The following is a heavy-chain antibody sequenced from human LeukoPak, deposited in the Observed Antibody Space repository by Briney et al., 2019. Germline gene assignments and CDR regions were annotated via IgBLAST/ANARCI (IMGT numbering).Heavy chain of an antibody. V-gene: IGHV4-59*01. D-gene: IGHD3-9*01. Sequence: SETLSLTCTVSGGSISSYYWSWIRQPPGKELEWIGYIYYSGSTNYNPSLKSRVTISVDTSKNQFSLKLSSVTAADTAVYYCARDFEAATPHYYAMDVWGQGTTVTVTS. CDR2: IYYSGST. J-gene: IGHJ6*02. CDR1: GGSISSYY. CDR3: ARDFEAATPHYYAMDV.